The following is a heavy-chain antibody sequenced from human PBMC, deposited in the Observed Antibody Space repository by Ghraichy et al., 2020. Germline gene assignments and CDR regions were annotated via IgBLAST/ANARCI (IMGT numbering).Heavy chain of an antibody. CDR3: ARGRTYSSSWSRPVDL. CDR1: GGSFSGYY. D-gene: IGHD6-13*01. V-gene: IGHV4-34*01. Sequence: ESLNITCAVYGGSFSGYYWSWIRQPPGKGLEWIGEINHSGSTNYNPSLKSRVTISVDTSKNQFSLKLSSVTAADTAVYYCARGRTYSSSWSRPVDLWGRFTLVTVSS. J-gene: IGHJ2*01. CDR2: INHSGST.